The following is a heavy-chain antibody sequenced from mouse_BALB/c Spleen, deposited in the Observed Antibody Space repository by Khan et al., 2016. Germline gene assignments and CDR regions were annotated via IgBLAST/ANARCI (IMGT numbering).Heavy chain of an antibody. Sequence: EVQLQESGPGLVKPSQSLSLTCTVTGYSITSDYAWNWIRQFPGNILEWMGYISYSGSTSYNPSLKSRISITRDTSKNQFFLQLNSVTTEDTATYYCAREYGKGAWFAYWGQGTLVTVSA. CDR1: GYSITSDYA. V-gene: IGHV3-2*02. CDR2: ISYSGST. CDR3: AREYGKGAWFAY. J-gene: IGHJ3*01. D-gene: IGHD2-10*02.